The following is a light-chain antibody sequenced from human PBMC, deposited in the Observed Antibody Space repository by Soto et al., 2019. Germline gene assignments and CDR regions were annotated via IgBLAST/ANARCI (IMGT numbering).Light chain of an antibody. CDR2: DAS. V-gene: IGKV3-11*01. J-gene: IGKJ5*01. CDR1: QSVSSY. Sequence: EIVLPQSPDPLSLSPGERSTLSCRASQSVSSYLAWYQQKPGQAPRLLIYDASNRATGIPARFSGSGSGTDFTLTISSLEPEDFAVYYCQQRCNGPPITFGQGRRLEIK. CDR3: QQRCNGPPIT.